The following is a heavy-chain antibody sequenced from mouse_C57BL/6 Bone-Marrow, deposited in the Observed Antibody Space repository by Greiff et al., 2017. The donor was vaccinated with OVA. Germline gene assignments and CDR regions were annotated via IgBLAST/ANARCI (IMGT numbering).Heavy chain of an antibody. J-gene: IGHJ4*01. CDR1: GYTFTSYW. V-gene: IGHV1-55*01. Sequence: QVQLQQPGAELVKPGASVKMSCKASGYTFTSYWITWVKQRPGQGLEWIGDIYPGSGSTNYNEKFKSKATLTVDTSSSTAYMQLSSLTSEDSAVYYCARKGDYDPYYYAMDYWGQGTSVTVSS. D-gene: IGHD2-4*01. CDR2: IYPGSGST. CDR3: ARKGDYDPYYYAMDY.